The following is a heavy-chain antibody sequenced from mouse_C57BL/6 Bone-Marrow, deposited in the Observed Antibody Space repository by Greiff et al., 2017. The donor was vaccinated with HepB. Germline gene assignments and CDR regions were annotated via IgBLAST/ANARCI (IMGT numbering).Heavy chain of an antibody. J-gene: IGHJ1*03. CDR1: GYAFTNYL. V-gene: IGHV1-54*01. CDR3: AREGTVVATDWYFDV. D-gene: IGHD1-1*01. CDR2: INPGSGGT. Sequence: VQLKESGAELVRPGTSVKVSCKASGYAFTNYLIEWVKQRPGQGLEWIGVINPGSGGTNYNEKFKGKATLTADKSSSTAYMQLSSLTSEDSAVYFCAREGTVVATDWYFDVWATGTTVTVSS.